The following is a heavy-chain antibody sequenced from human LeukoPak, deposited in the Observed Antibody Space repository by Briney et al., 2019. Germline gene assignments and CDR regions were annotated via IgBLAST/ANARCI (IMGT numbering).Heavy chain of an antibody. Sequence: PGGSLRLSCAASGFTFSSYAMSWVRQAPGKGLEWVSAISGSGGSTYYADSVKGRFTISRDSSKNTLYLQMNSLRAEDTAVYYCAKAYGSGTSNWFDPWGQGTLVAVSS. CDR1: GFTFSSYA. D-gene: IGHD3-10*01. CDR3: AKAYGSGTSNWFDP. V-gene: IGHV3-23*01. J-gene: IGHJ5*02. CDR2: ISGSGGST.